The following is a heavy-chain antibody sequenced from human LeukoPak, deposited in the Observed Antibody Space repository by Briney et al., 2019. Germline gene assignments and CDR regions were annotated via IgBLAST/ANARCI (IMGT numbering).Heavy chain of an antibody. CDR3: ARGIQGYCSGGTCYFLWFDP. Sequence: SESLSLTCTVSGGSISSYYWSWVRQPPGQGLEWIGYVSSGGSTNYNPSLKSRFTLSVGTSKNQFSLKLTSVTAADTAVYYCARGIQGYCSGGTCYFLWFDPWGQGTRVTVSS. CDR1: GGSISSYY. CDR2: VSSGGST. J-gene: IGHJ5*02. D-gene: IGHD2-15*01. V-gene: IGHV4-59*01.